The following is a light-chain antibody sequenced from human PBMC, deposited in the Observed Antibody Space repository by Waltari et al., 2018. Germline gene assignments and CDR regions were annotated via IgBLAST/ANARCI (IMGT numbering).Light chain of an antibody. CDR2: DAS. J-gene: IGKJ1*01. Sequence: DIQITQSPYSLSASVGDSVTITCRASQGIRKSVDWFQQKPGKAPKSLIYDASTLHSGVPPRFSGSGSGKDFTPPITSLQPEDFATYYCLQYNSYPRTFGQGTKVESK. CDR3: LQYNSYPRT. CDR1: QGIRKS. V-gene: IGKV1-16*01.